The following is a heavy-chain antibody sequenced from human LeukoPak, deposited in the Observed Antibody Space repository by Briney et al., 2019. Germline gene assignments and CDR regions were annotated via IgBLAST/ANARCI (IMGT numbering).Heavy chain of an antibody. CDR1: GGSISSGSYY. D-gene: IGHD1-26*01. CDR3: ARDNSGSYFDAFDI. J-gene: IGHJ3*02. V-gene: IGHV4-61*02. Sequence: SQTLSLTCTVSGGSISSGSYYWSWIRQPAGKGLEWIGRIYTSGSTNYNPSLKSRVTISVDTSKNQFSQKLSSVTAADTAVYYCARDNSGSYFDAFDIWGQGTMVTVSS. CDR2: IYTSGST.